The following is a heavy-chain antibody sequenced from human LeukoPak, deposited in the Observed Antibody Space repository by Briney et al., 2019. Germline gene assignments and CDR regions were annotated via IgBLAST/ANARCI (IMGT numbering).Heavy chain of an antibody. V-gene: IGHV1-46*01. CDR1: GYTFTSYY. CDR2: INPSGGST. J-gene: IGHJ5*02. D-gene: IGHD3-10*01. Sequence: GASVKVSCKASGYTFTSYYMHWVRQAPGQGLEWMGIINPSGGSTSYAQKFQGRVTMTRDMSTSTVYMELSSLRSEDTAVYYCARCDGLYFNWFDPGAREPWSPSPQ. CDR3: ARCDGLYFNWFDP.